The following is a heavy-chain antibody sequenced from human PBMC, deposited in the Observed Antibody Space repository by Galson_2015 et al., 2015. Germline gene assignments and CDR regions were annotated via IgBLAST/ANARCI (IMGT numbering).Heavy chain of an antibody. Sequence: SLRLSCAASGFTFSGYAMSWVRQAPGQGLEWVSGISGSGDSTYNADSVKGRFTISRDNSKNTLYLQMNSLRAEDTAVYYCEGYDFWSGFGGYWGQGTLVTVSS. CDR3: EGYDFWSGFGGY. CDR2: ISGSGDST. J-gene: IGHJ4*02. CDR1: GFTFSGYA. D-gene: IGHD3-3*01. V-gene: IGHV3-23*01.